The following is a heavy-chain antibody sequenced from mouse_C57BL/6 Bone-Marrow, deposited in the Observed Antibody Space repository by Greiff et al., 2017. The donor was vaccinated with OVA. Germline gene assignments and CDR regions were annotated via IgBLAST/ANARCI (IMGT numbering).Heavy chain of an antibody. V-gene: IGHV1-81*01. D-gene: IGHD2-12*01. CDR1: GYTFTSYG. Sequence: QVQLKESGAELARPGASVKLSCKASGYTFTSYGISWVKQRTGQGLEWIGEIYPRSGNTYYNEKFKGKATPTADKSSSTAYMELRSLTSEDSAVYFCARLRGAWFAYWGQGTLVTVSA. J-gene: IGHJ3*01. CDR3: ARLRGAWFAY. CDR2: IYPRSGNT.